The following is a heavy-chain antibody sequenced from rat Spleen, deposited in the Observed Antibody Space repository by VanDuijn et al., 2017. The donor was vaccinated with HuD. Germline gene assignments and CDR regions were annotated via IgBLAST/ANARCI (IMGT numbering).Heavy chain of an antibody. J-gene: IGHJ2*01. V-gene: IGHV2-13*01. Sequence: VQLVESGGGLVQPGRSLKLSCAASGFTFINYGVLWVRQPPGKGLDWMGVIWGDGISNYNSALKSRLSISRDTSKSQVYLKMNSLQTEDTATYYCARADISAISTDGIWGQGVMVTVSS. CDR2: IWGDGIS. D-gene: IGHD1-2*01. CDR3: ARADISAISTDGI. CDR1: GFTFINYG.